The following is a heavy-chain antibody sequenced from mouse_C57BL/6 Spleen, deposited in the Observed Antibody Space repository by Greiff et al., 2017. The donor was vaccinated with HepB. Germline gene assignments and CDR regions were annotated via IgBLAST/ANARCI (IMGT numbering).Heavy chain of an antibody. CDR1: GFTFSDYY. J-gene: IGHJ4*01. CDR3: ASEAQLRDYAMDY. Sequence: EVKLMESEGGLVQPGSSMKLSCTASGFTFSDYYMAWVCQVPEKGLEWVAHINYDGSSTYYLDSLKSRFIISRDTAKNILYLQMISLKSEDTATYYCASEAQLRDYAMDYWGQGTSVTVSS. V-gene: IGHV5-16*01. CDR2: INYDGSST. D-gene: IGHD3-2*02.